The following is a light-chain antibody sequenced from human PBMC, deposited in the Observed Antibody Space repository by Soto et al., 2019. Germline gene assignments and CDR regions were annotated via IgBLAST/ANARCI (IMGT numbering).Light chain of an antibody. V-gene: IGKV2-30*02. J-gene: IGKJ4*01. CDR3: MQALQTPLT. CDR1: QRLVHSDGLAY. Sequence: DVVMTQSPLSLPVTLGQPASISCRSNQRLVHSDGLAYFSWFQQRPGRSPRRLIYKVSNRDSGVPARFSGSGSGTDFALKISRVEAEDVGVYYCMQALQTPLTFGGGTKVAIK. CDR2: KVS.